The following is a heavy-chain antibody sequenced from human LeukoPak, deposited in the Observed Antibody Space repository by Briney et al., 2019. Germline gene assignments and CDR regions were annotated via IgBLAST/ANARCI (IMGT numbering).Heavy chain of an antibody. V-gene: IGHV1-18*03. J-gene: IGHJ6*02. CDR2: ISAYNGNT. CDR1: GYTFTSYG. CDR3: ARDSSGYYWSYYYYGMDV. Sequence: ASVKVSCKASGYTFTSYGISWVRQAPGQGLEWMGWISAYNGNTNYAQKLQGRVTMTTDTSTSTAYMELRSLRSDDMAVYYCARDSSGYYWSYYYYGMDVWGQGTTVTVSS. D-gene: IGHD3-22*01.